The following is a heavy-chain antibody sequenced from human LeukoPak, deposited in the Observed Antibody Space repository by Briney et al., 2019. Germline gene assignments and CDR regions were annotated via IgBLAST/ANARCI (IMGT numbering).Heavy chain of an antibody. V-gene: IGHV3-66*02. CDR2: IYAGGGT. CDR3: AKVQGRQLGPFDY. J-gene: IGHJ4*02. CDR1: GFSVSDNY. D-gene: IGHD6-13*01. Sequence: GGSLRLSCVVSGFSVSDNYISWVRQAPGKGLEWVSIIYAGGGTYYSASVEGRFTISRDSSKNTVNLQMNSLRAEDTAVYYCAKVQGRQLGPFDYGGQGTLVTVSS.